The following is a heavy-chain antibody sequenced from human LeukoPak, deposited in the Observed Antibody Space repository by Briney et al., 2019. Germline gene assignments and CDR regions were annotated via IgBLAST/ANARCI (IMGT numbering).Heavy chain of an antibody. V-gene: IGHV4-34*01. CDR3: ARGMYSGSYSQLYFDY. CDR2: INHSGST. Sequence: PSETLSLTCAVYGGSFSGYYWSWIRQPPGKGLEWIGEINHSGSTNYNPSLKSRVTISVDTSKNQFSLKLSSVTAADTGVYYCARGMYSGSYSQLYFDYWGQGTLVTVSS. CDR1: GGSFSGYY. D-gene: IGHD1-26*01. J-gene: IGHJ4*02.